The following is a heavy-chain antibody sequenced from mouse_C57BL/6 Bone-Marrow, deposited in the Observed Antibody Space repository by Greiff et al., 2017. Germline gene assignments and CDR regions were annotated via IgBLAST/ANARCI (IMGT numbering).Heavy chain of an antibody. CDR1: GFNIKDYY. D-gene: IGHD1-1*01. J-gene: IGHJ2*01. CDR2: IDPEDGET. CDR3: TRSLIYYGTNY. V-gene: IGHV14-2*01. Sequence: EVQLQQSGAELVKPGASVQLSCTASGFNIKDYYIHWVKQRTEQGLEWIGRIDPEDGETKYAPKFQDKATITADTSSNTAYLQLSSLTSEDTAVYYCTRSLIYYGTNYWGQGTTLTVSS.